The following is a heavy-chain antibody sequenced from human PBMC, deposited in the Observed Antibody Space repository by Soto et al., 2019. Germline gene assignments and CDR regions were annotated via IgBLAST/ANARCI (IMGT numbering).Heavy chain of an antibody. D-gene: IGHD5-12*01. CDR3: AKANSGYGSFDH. CDR1: GDSISNYY. Sequence: SETLSLTCTVSGDSISNYYCCWIRQSPGKGLEWIGYIYYSGSTKYNPSLKSRVTISIDKSKNQFSLKLTSVTAADTAVYYCAKANSGYGSFDHWGQGMLVT. V-gene: IGHV4-59*01. J-gene: IGHJ4*02. CDR2: IYYSGST.